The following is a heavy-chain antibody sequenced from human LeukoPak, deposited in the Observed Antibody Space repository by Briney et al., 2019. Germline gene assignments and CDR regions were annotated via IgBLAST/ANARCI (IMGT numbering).Heavy chain of an antibody. J-gene: IGHJ1*01. V-gene: IGHV3-53*01. CDR1: GFTVSSTD. CDR3: ALLGAAGREYFQH. CDR2: VYSGGST. Sequence: GECLRLSCAASGFTVSSTDMSWVRQAPGKGLEWVSAVYSGGSTFYADSVKGRFTISRDNSKNTLYLQISSLRAEDTAVYYCALLGAAGREYFQHWGQGTLVTVSS. D-gene: IGHD6-13*01.